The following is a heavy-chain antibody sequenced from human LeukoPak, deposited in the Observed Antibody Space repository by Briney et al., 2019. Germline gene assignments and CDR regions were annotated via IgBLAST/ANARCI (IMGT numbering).Heavy chain of an antibody. Sequence: GESLKISCKASGYSFTTYWIGWVRQMPRKGLEWMGIIYPADSTAHYSPSFQGQVTISVDKSINTAYLQWSRLKASDTAMYYCARSGYTSSPLGGYFDYWGQGALVTVSS. CDR3: ARSGYTSSPLGGYFDY. V-gene: IGHV5-51*01. J-gene: IGHJ4*02. CDR1: GYSFTTYW. CDR2: IYPADSTA. D-gene: IGHD6-13*01.